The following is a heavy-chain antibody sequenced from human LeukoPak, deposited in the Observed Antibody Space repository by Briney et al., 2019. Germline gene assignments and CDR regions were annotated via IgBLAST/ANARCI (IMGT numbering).Heavy chain of an antibody. V-gene: IGHV3-15*07. J-gene: IGHJ6*02. CDR3: TTDEASVTGMDV. Sequence: PSETLSLTCTVSGGSFRSSSYYWGWIRQTPGKGLEWVGRIKSKTDGGTTDYAAPVKGRFTISRDDSKNTLYLQMNSLKTEDTAVYYCTTDEASVTGMDVWGQGTTVTVSS. CDR2: IKSKTDGGTT. CDR1: GGSFRSSSYY.